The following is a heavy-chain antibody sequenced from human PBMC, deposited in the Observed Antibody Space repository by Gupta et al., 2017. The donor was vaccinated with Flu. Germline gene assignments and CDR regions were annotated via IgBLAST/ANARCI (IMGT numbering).Heavy chain of an antibody. CDR1: GFTLSTYA. Sequence: VPLLEAGGVFVQAGGSPRPPGSGFGFTLSTYAMTLVRQAPGKGLEWVASITGRGATTYYTDSVKGRFTVSRDHSLNTLYLEMNTLRAEDTALYFCAKDVGDGGDCCPFDHWGQGTLVSVSS. CDR2: ITGRGATT. J-gene: IGHJ4*02. CDR3: AKDVGDGGDCCPFDH. D-gene: IGHD2-21*02. V-gene: IGHV3-23*01.